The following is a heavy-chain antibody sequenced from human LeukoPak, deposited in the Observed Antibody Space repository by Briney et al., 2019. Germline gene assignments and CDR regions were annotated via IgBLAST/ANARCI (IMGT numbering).Heavy chain of an antibody. CDR2: IYYSGST. CDR3: ARVKGAVAGLY. D-gene: IGHD6-19*01. CDR1: GGSISSSSYY. V-gene: IGHV4-39*07. Sequence: SETLSLTCTVSGGSISSSSYYWGWIRQPPGKGLEWIGSIYYSGSTYYNPSLKSRVTISVDTSKNQFSLKLSSVTAADTAVYYCARVKGAVAGLYWGQGTLVTVSS. J-gene: IGHJ4*02.